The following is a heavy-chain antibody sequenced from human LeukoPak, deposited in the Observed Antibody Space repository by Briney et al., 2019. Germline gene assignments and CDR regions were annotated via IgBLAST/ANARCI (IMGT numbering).Heavy chain of an antibody. CDR2: ISPSGTHK. CDR1: GFTFSDYS. Sequence: GGSLRLSCAGSGFTFSDYSLGWVRQAPGKGLERVSSISPSGTHKFYGDSVQGRFTISRDNAKNSVFLEMTSLKVEDTAVYYCARDWALTEWGQGTLVTVSS. CDR3: ARDWALTE. J-gene: IGHJ4*02. D-gene: IGHD7-27*01. V-gene: IGHV3-21*01.